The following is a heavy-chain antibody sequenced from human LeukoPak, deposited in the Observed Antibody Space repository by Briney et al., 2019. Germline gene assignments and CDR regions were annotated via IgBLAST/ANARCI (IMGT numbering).Heavy chain of an antibody. CDR3: ARFAERGWYFDY. V-gene: IGHV4-61*01. CDR2: IYYSGST. CDR1: GGSISSGSYY. Sequence: SETLSLTCTVSGGSISSGSYYWSWIRQPPGKGLEWIGYIYYSGSTNYNPSLKSRVTISVDTSKDQFSLKLSSVTAADTAVYYCARFAERGWYFDYWGQGTLVTVSS. J-gene: IGHJ4*02. D-gene: IGHD2-15*01.